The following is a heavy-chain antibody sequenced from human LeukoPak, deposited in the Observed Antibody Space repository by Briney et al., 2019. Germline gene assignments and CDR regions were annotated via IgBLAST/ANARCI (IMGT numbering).Heavy chain of an antibody. Sequence: ASVKVSCKASGYTFTSYGISWVRQAPGQGLEWMGWISAYNGNTNYAQKLQGRVTMTTDTSTSTAYMELRSLRSDDTAVYYCARVGVYAPSWYYYYYMDVWGKGTTVTVSS. D-gene: IGHD2-8*02. J-gene: IGHJ6*03. CDR3: ARVGVYAPSWYYYYYMDV. CDR1: GYTFTSYG. V-gene: IGHV1-18*01. CDR2: ISAYNGNT.